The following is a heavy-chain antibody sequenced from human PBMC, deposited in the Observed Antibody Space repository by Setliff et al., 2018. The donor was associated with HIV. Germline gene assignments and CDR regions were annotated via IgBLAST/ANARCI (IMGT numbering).Heavy chain of an antibody. V-gene: IGHV1-18*01. CDR2: ISGFNGKI. CDR3: ARDLGGEHDYADPAYMDV. CDR1: GYTFSSYG. D-gene: IGHD4-17*01. Sequence: ASVKVSCKASGYTFSSYGISWVRQAPGQGLEWMGWISGFNGKINYAENFQGRVTLTTDSSASTAHMELWSLTSDDTTVYYCARDLGGEHDYADPAYMDVWGKGTTVTVSS. J-gene: IGHJ6*03.